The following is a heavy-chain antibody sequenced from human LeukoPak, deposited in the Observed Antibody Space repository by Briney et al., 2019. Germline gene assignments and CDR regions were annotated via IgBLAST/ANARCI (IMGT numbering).Heavy chain of an antibody. CDR1: GYTFTSYG. CDR3: ARDQITYYYGSGSYYNVPGDY. CDR2: ISAYNGNT. J-gene: IGHJ4*02. D-gene: IGHD3-10*01. V-gene: IGHV1-18*04. Sequence: ASVKVSCKASGYTFTSYGISWVRQAPGQGLEWMGWISAYNGNTNYAQKLQGRVTMTTDTSTSTAYMELRSLRSDDTAVYYCARDQITYYYGSGSYYNVPGDYWAQGTLVTVSS.